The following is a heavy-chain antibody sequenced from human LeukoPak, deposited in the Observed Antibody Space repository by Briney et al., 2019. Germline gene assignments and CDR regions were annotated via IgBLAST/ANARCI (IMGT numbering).Heavy chain of an antibody. Sequence: GGSLRLSCAASGFTFSNYDMHWVRQATGKGLEWVSAFHTAGDIHYSGSVKGRFATSRENAKNSFYLQMNNLRAGDTAVYSCARGSCSSRSCYKRVNGLDVWGQGTPVTVSS. CDR2: FHTAGDI. D-gene: IGHD2-2*01. J-gene: IGHJ6*02. CDR3: ARGSCSSRSCYKRVNGLDV. V-gene: IGHV3-13*01. CDR1: GFTFSNYD.